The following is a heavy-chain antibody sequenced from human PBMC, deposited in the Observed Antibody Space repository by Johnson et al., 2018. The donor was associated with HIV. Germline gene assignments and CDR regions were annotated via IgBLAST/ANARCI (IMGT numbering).Heavy chain of an antibody. V-gene: IGHV3-20*04. D-gene: IGHD4-17*01. Sequence: VQLVESGGGVVRPGGSLRLSCIGTGFIFENFGMSWVRQGPGKGLEWISGINWNGDTTTYADSVKGRLTVSRDNAKTSLYLQLNGLRAEDTALYYCATLTVRSRAFDIWGQGTLVIVSS. CDR2: INWNGDTT. CDR1: GFIFENFG. CDR3: ATLTVRSRAFDI. J-gene: IGHJ3*02.